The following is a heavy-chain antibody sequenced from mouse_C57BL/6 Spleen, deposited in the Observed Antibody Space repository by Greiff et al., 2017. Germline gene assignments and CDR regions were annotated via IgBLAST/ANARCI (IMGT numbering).Heavy chain of an antibody. D-gene: IGHD4-1*01. Sequence: QLQQSGGGLVKPGGSLKLSCAASGFTFSDYGMHWVRQAPEKGLEWVAYISSGSSTIYYADTVKGRFTISRDNAKNTLFLQMTSLRSEDTAMYYCATGTMDYWGQGTSVTVSS. CDR2: ISSGSSTI. CDR3: ATGTMDY. V-gene: IGHV5-17*01. J-gene: IGHJ4*01. CDR1: GFTFSDYG.